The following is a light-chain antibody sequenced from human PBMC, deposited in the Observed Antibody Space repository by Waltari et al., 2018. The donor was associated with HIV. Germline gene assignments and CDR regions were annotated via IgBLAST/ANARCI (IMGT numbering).Light chain of an antibody. V-gene: IGLV2-23*02. CDR3: CSYAGSSTLI. Sequence: QSALTQPASVSGSPGQSITISCTGTSSGVGSYNLVSWYQQHPGKVPKLMIYEVSKRPSGVSYRFSGSKSGDTASLTISGLQAEDEADYYCCSYAGSSTLIFGGGTKLTVL. CDR2: EVS. J-gene: IGLJ2*01. CDR1: SSGVGSYNL.